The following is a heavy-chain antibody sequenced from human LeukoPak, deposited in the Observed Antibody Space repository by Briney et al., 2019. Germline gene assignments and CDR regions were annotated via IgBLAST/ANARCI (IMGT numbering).Heavy chain of an antibody. D-gene: IGHD6-13*01. CDR2: ISSSSSTI. Sequence: GGSLRLSCAASGFTFSSYSMNWVRQAPGKGLAWVSYISSSSSTIYYADSVKGRFTISRDNAKNSLYLQMNSLRAEDTAVYYCARDRSGSSWYVRYYYYMDVWGKGTTVTVSS. J-gene: IGHJ6*03. CDR3: ARDRSGSSWYVRYYYYMDV. CDR1: GFTFSSYS. V-gene: IGHV3-48*04.